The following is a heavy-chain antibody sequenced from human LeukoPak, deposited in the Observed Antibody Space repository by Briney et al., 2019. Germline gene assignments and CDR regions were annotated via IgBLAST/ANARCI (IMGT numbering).Heavy chain of an antibody. CDR3: ARVSAGDSGPFDY. J-gene: IGHJ4*02. Sequence: GASVKVSCKASGYTFTGYYMHWVRQAPGQGLEWMGWINPNSGGTNYAQKFQGRVTMTRDTSISTAYMELSRLRSEDTAVYYCARVSAGDSGPFDYWGQGTLVTVSS. V-gene: IGHV1-2*02. D-gene: IGHD5-12*01. CDR2: INPNSGGT. CDR1: GYTFTGYY.